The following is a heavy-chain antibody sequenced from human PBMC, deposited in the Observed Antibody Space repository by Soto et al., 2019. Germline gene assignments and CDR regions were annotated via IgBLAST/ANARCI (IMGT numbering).Heavy chain of an antibody. V-gene: IGHV3-33*01. CDR1: GFSFSDYG. CDR2: IWFDASHE. D-gene: IGHD6-13*01. Sequence: QVHLVESGGGVVQPGTSLRLSCAASGFSFSDYGMHWVRQAPGKGLEWLTIIWFDASHEYYADSVKGRFTISRDNSNNTLNLQLNSLKADDTAVYFCARDQGRATADGPLGNGLDVWGQGTAVTVSS. J-gene: IGHJ6*02. CDR3: ARDQGRATADGPLGNGLDV.